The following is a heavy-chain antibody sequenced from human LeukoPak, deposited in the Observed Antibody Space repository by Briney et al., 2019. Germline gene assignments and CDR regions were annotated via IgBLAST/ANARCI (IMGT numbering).Heavy chain of an antibody. Sequence: ASVKVSCKASGYTFTGYYMHWVRQAPGQGLEWMGWINPNSGGANYAQKFQGRVTMTRDTSISTAYMELSRLRSDDTAVYYCARASVDIVATITKGVDYWGQGTLVTVSS. J-gene: IGHJ4*02. CDR2: INPNSGGA. CDR3: ARASVDIVATITKGVDY. V-gene: IGHV1-2*02. CDR1: GYTFTGYY. D-gene: IGHD5-12*01.